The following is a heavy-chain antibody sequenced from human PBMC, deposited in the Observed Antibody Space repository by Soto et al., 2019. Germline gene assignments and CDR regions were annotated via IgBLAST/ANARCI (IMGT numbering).Heavy chain of an antibody. V-gene: IGHV1-2*04. Sequence: ASVKVSCKVSGYTFTGYYMHWVRQAPGQGLEWMGWINPNSGGTNYAQKFQGWVTMTRDTSISTAYMELSRLRSDDTAVYYCARDLTSRIAVAGTWLYNYYYYGMDVWGQGTTVTVSS. D-gene: IGHD6-19*01. CDR2: INPNSGGT. J-gene: IGHJ6*02. CDR3: ARDLTSRIAVAGTWLYNYYYYGMDV. CDR1: GYTFTGYY.